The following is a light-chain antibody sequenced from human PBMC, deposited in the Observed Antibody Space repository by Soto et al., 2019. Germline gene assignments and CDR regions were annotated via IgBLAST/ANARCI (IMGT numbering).Light chain of an antibody. Sequence: QSALTQPASVSGSPGQSITISCTGTSSDVGGYNYVSWYQHHAGKAPRLMIYASSNRPSGVSHRFSGSRSGNTASLTISGLQAEDEADYYCCSYAGPSTFVIFGGGTKLTVL. CDR3: CSYAGPSTFVI. CDR2: ASS. CDR1: SSDVGGYNY. J-gene: IGLJ2*01. V-gene: IGLV2-14*01.